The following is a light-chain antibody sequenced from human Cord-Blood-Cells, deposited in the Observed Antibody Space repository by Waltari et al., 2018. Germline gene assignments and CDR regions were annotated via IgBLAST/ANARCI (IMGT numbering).Light chain of an antibody. CDR3: SSYAGSNNLV. CDR1: SSDVGGYNY. Sequence: QSALTQPPSASGSPGQPVTISCTGTSSDVGGYNYVSWYQQHPGKAPKLMIYEVSKRPSGVPDRFSGSKSGNMASLTVSGLQAEDEADYYCSSYAGSNNLVFGGGTKLTVL. V-gene: IGLV2-8*01. CDR2: EVS. J-gene: IGLJ2*01.